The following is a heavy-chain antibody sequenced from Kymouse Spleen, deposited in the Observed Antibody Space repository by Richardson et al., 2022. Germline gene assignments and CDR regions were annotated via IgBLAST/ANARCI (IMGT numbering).Heavy chain of an antibody. CDR2: IWYDGSNK. D-gene: IGHD3-10*01. CDR1: GFTFSSYG. CDR3: ARDFGGSGSYYPFDP. J-gene: IGHJ5*02. V-gene: IGHV3-33*01. Sequence: QVQLVESGGGVVQPGRSLRLSCAASGFTFSSYGMHWVRQAPGKGLEWVAVIWYDGSNKYYADSVKGRFTISRDNSKNTLYLQMNSLRAEDTAVYYCARDFGGSGSYYPFDPWGQGTLVTVSS.